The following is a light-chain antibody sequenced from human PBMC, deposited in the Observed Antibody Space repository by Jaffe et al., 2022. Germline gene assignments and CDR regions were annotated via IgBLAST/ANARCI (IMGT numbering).Light chain of an antibody. V-gene: IGKV4-1*01. CDR2: WAS. Sequence: DIVMTQSPDSLAVSLGERATINCKSSQSVLYRSNNKNHLAWYQQKPGQPPNLLIYWASTRESGVPDRFTGSGSGTDFTLTISSLQAEDVAVYYCQQYYSAPYTFGQGTKLEIK. J-gene: IGKJ2*01. CDR3: QQYYSAPYT. CDR1: QSVLYRSNNKNH.